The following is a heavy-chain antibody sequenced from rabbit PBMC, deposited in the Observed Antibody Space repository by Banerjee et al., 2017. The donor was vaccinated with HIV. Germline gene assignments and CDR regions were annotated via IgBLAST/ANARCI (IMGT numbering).Heavy chain of an antibody. D-gene: IGHD4-1*01. CDR3: AREDYYSSGWGAGYYFNL. CDR1: GFSFSSSYY. V-gene: IGHV1S40*01. Sequence: QSLEESGGDLVKPGASLTLTCTASGFSFSSSYYMCWVRQAPGKGLEWIACIYAGSSGSTYYASWAKGRFTISKTSSTTVTLQMTSLTAADTATYFCAREDYYSSGWGAGYYFNLWGPGTLVTVS. J-gene: IGHJ4*01. CDR2: IYAGSSGST.